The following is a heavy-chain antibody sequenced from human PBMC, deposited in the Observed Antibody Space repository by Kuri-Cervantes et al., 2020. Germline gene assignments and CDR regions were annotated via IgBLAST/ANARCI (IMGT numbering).Heavy chain of an antibody. CDR1: GFTFSSYW. Sequence: GESLKISCAASGFTFSSYWMSWVRQAPGKGLEWVANIKQDGSEKYYVDSVKGRFTISRDNFKNTMYLQMNSLRAEDTAVYYCAKIIEADLASYWYGMDVWGQGTTVTGSS. CDR3: AKIIEADLASYWYGMDV. D-gene: IGHD2/OR15-2a*01. J-gene: IGHJ6*02. V-gene: IGHV3-7*03. CDR2: IKQDGSEK.